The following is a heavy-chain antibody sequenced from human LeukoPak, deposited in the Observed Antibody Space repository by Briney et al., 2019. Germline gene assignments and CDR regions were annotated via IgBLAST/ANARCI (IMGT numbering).Heavy chain of an antibody. J-gene: IGHJ4*02. CDR2: IDPSDSYT. CDR1: GYSFTSYR. V-gene: IGHV5-10-1*01. Sequence: GESLKISCKGSGYSFTSYRISWVRQMPGKGLEWMGRIDPSDSYTNYSPSFQGHVTISADKSISTAYLQWSSLKASDTAMYYCARREQLEPGFDYWGQGTLVTVSS. CDR3: ARREQLEPGFDY. D-gene: IGHD6-13*01.